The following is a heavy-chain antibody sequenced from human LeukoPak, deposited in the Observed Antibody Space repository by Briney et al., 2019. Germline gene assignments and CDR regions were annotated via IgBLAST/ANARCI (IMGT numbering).Heavy chain of an antibody. Sequence: ASVKVSCKASGYTFTSYYMHWVRQAPGQGLEWMGIINPSGGSTNYAQKFQGRVTITADESTSTAYMELSSLRSEDTAVYYCAREGVVTAVFDYWGQGTLVTVSS. CDR3: AREGVVTAVFDY. J-gene: IGHJ4*02. D-gene: IGHD2-21*02. V-gene: IGHV1-46*01. CDR1: GYTFTSYY. CDR2: INPSGGST.